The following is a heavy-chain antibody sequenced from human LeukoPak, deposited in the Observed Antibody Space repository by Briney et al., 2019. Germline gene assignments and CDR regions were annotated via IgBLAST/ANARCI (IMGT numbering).Heavy chain of an antibody. Sequence: GGSLRLSCAASGFTFSSYAMSWVRQARGKGLEWVSAISGSGGSTYYADSVKGRFTISRDNSKNTLYLQMNSLRAEDTAVYYCAKPRYYDFWSGFDYWGQGTLVTVSS. CDR3: AKPRYYDFWSGFDY. D-gene: IGHD3-3*01. J-gene: IGHJ4*02. CDR2: ISGSGGST. V-gene: IGHV3-23*01. CDR1: GFTFSSYA.